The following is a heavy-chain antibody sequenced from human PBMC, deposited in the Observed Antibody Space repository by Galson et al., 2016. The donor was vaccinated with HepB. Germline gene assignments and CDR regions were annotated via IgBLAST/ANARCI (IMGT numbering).Heavy chain of an antibody. V-gene: IGHV3-74*01. CDR1: GFTFSSYW. CDR2: MNSDGIRT. Sequence: SLRLSCAASGFTFSSYWMHWVRQTPGKGLVWVSRMNSDGIRTSHADSVAGRFTISRDNAKNTLYRQMNSLRGEETAVYFCARGGYSDTWYDYYGMDVWGQGTTVTVSS. J-gene: IGHJ6*02. D-gene: IGHD1-26*01. CDR3: ARGGYSDTWYDYYGMDV.